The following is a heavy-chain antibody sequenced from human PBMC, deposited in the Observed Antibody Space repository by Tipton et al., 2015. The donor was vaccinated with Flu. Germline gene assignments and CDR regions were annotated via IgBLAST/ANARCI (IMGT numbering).Heavy chain of an antibody. J-gene: IGHJ4*01. CDR3: ASKVANWGVWEPLDY. CDR2: INHSGTT. V-gene: IGHV4-34*01. Sequence: TLSLTCAVYGGSFSAYYWSWIRQPPGKGLEWVGEINHSGTTNYNPSLTSRVTVSADTPKKQFSLKLTSVTAADTAVYYCASKVANWGVWEPLDYWGHGTLVTVSS. D-gene: IGHD7-27*01. CDR1: GGSFSAYY.